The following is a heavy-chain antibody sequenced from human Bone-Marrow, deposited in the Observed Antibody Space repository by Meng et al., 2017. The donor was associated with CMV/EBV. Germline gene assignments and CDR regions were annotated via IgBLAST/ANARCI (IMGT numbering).Heavy chain of an antibody. Sequence: GESLKISCAASGFTFSSYAMSWVRQAPGKGLEWVSAISGSGGSTYYADSVKGRFTISRDNSKNTLYQQMNSLRAEDTAVYYCAKVGTMILLYYFDYWGQGTLVTVSS. CDR1: GFTFSSYA. CDR2: ISGSGGST. CDR3: AKVGTMILLYYFDY. D-gene: IGHD3-22*01. V-gene: IGHV3-23*01. J-gene: IGHJ4*02.